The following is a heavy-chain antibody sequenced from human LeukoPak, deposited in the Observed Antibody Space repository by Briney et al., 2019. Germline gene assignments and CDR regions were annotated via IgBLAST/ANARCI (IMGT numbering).Heavy chain of an antibody. CDR3: ARDWDGELCD. Sequence: PGGSLRLSCAASGFTFTNFAMSWVRQAPGMGPEWVANIKEDGSAKSYADSVKGRFTISRDNAKNSLYLQMNNLRVDDTAVYYCARDWDGELCDWGQGTKVTVSS. CDR2: IKEDGSAK. J-gene: IGHJ3*01. CDR1: GFTFTNFA. D-gene: IGHD1-26*01. V-gene: IGHV3-7*01.